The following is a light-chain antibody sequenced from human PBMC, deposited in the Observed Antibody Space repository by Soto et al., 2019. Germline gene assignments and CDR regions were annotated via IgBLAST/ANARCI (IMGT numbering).Light chain of an antibody. CDR1: SSNIGGTNY. V-gene: IGLV1-47*02. J-gene: IGLJ2*01. CDR2: SNN. CDR3: ASWDDRVGAVI. Sequence: QSVLTQPPSASGTPGQRVFISCSGSSSNIGGTNYAYWYQQLPGAAPKLLMHSNNLRPSGVPERISGSKSGTSASLAISGLRSEDAAVYYCASWDDRVGAVIFGGGT.